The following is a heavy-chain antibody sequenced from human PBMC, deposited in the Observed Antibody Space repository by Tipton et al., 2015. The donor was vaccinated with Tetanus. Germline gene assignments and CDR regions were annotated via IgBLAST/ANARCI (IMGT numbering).Heavy chain of an antibody. CDR2: MNQDGSEI. CDR3: ARDVFPYSSSD. D-gene: IGHD6-6*01. J-gene: IGHJ4*02. CDR1: GFTFSSYW. V-gene: IGHV3-7*01. Sequence: SLRLSCAASGFTFSSYWMSWVRQAPGKWLEWVANMNQDGSEIYYVDSVKGRFTISRDNAKRSLYLQMNSLRAEDTAIYYCARDVFPYSSSDWGQGTLVTVSS.